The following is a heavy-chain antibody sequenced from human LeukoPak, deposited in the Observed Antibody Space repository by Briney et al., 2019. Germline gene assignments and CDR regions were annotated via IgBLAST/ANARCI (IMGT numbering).Heavy chain of an antibody. CDR1: GFTFSNAW. J-gene: IGHJ3*02. CDR2: IKSKTDGGTT. D-gene: IGHD3-22*01. Sequence: PGGSLRLSCAVSGFTFSNAWMSWVRQAPGKGLERVGRIKSKTDGGTTDYAAPVKGRFTISRDDSKNTLYLQMNSLKTEDTAVYYCTTDPSTLLIYYYDSSGYIPDAFDIWGQGTMVTVSS. CDR3: TTDPSTLLIYYYDSSGYIPDAFDI. V-gene: IGHV3-15*01.